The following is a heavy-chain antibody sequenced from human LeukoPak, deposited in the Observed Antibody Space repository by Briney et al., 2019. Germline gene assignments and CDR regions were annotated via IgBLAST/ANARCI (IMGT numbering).Heavy chain of an antibody. CDR2: INPDSGGT. D-gene: IGHD3-22*01. J-gene: IGHJ3*02. V-gene: IGHV1-2*02. CDR1: GYTFTDYY. CDR3: ARAGVWDYNDSSGYHNGAFDI. Sequence: GASVKVSCKASGYTFTDYYMHWVRQAPGQGLEWRGWINPDSGGTNYAQRFQGRVTMTRDTSISTAYMELSRLRSDDTAFYYCARAGVWDYNDSSGYHNGAFDIWGQGTMVTVSS.